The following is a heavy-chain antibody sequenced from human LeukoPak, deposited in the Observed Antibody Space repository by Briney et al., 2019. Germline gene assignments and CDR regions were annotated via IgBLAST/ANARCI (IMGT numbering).Heavy chain of an antibody. CDR3: ASYXXXXXXXXXXDX. Sequence: PVKVSCKASGGTFSSYAISWVRQAPGQGLEWMGGIIPIFGTANYAQKFQGRVTITTDESTSTAYMELSSLRSEDPAVYYCASYXXXXXXXXXXDXWGXXTLVTVSS. J-gene: IGHJ4*02. CDR1: GGTFSSYA. CDR2: IIPIFGTA. V-gene: IGHV1-69*05.